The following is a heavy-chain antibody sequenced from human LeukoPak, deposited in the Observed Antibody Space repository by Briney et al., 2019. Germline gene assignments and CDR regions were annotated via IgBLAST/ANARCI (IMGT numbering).Heavy chain of an antibody. CDR2: ISGSGGSK. J-gene: IGHJ3*02. Sequence: PGGSLRLSCAASGFTFSSYAMSWLRQAPGKGLEWVSLISGSGGSKYYADSVKGRFTISRDNSKKTMYLQMNSLRAEDTAVYCCAKGLGAVAGEAFDIWGQGTTVTVSS. CDR1: GFTFSSYA. V-gene: IGHV3-23*01. D-gene: IGHD6-19*01. CDR3: AKGLGAVAGEAFDI.